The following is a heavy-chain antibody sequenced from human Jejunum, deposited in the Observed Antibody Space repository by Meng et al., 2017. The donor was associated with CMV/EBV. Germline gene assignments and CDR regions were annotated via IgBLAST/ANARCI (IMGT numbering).Heavy chain of an antibody. Sequence: EASGFIFSDYYMTWIRQAPGKGLEFVSYISSSATTIYYAAFVKGRFTISRDNTKNSLYLQMDSLRAEDTAVYYCARSPYSSGWVYFDYWGQGTLVTSPQ. CDR1: GFIFSDYY. J-gene: IGHJ4*02. CDR3: ARSPYSSGWVYFDY. D-gene: IGHD6-19*01. V-gene: IGHV3-11*01. CDR2: ISSSATTI.